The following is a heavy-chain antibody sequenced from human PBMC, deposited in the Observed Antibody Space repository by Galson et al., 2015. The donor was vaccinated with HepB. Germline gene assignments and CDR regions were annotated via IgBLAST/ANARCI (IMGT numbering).Heavy chain of an antibody. V-gene: IGHV5-10-1*01. CDR2: IDPSDSYT. CDR1: GYSFTSYW. CDR3: AILIYCSSTSCYSEPGD. Sequence: QSGAEVKKPGESLRISCKGSGYSFTSYWISWVRQMPGKGLEWMGRIDPSDSYTNYSPSFQGHVTISTDKSISTAYLQWSSLKASDTAMYYCAILIYCSSTSCYSEPGDWGQGTLVTVSS. J-gene: IGHJ4*02. D-gene: IGHD2-2*01.